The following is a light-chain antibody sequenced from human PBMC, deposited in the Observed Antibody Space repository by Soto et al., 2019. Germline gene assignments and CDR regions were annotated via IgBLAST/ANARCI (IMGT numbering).Light chain of an antibody. V-gene: IGKV1-39*01. CDR2: DAS. CDR3: QQSYSDPWT. CDR1: QSINSY. J-gene: IGKJ1*01. Sequence: DIQLTQSPSSLSASVGDRVTITCRASQSINSYLNWYQQKPGKAPKLLIYDASTMRSGVPSKFSGNGSGTDFTLTIGSLQPEDFATYYRQQSYSDPWTFGQGTRVEI.